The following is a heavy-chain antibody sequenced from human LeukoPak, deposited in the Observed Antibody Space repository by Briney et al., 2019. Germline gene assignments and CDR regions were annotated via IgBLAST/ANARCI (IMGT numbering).Heavy chain of an antibody. CDR1: GGTFSSYT. V-gene: IGHV1-69*02. CDR2: IIPILGIA. D-gene: IGHD6-6*01. CDR3: ARGFSSSLRGGYYYMDV. Sequence: GCSVKVSCKASGGTFSSYTISWVRQARGQGLEWMGRIIPILGIANYAQKFQGTVTINADKSTSTAYMELSSLRSEATAVYYCARGFSSSLRGGYYYMDVWGKGTTVTVSS. J-gene: IGHJ6*03.